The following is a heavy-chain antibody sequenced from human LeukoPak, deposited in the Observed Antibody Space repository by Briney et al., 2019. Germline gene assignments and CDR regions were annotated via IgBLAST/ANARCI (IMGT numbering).Heavy chain of an antibody. CDR2: ISEYNGHT. V-gene: IGHV1-18*01. CDR1: GYTFTIYG. J-gene: IGHJ4*02. D-gene: IGHD1-26*01. Sequence: ASVTVSCKPSGYTFTIYGMGWVRQAPGEGHEWMGWISEYNGHTDYAPKFQGRVTMTPDTSTNTAYMELRSLRSDDTAVYYCARGYVGATIGDYWGQGTLVTVSS. CDR3: ARGYVGATIGDY.